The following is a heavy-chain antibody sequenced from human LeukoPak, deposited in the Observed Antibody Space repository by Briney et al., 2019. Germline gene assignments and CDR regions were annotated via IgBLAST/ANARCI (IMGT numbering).Heavy chain of an antibody. CDR3: ARMFELWFGEFPPAY. Sequence: QSGRSLRLSCAASGFTFDDYAMHWVRQAPGKGLEWVSGISWNSGSIGYADSVKGRFTISRDNSKNTLYLQMNSLRAEDTAVYYCARMFELWFGEFPPAYWGQGTLVTVSS. CDR2: ISWNSGSI. V-gene: IGHV3-9*01. J-gene: IGHJ4*02. CDR1: GFTFDDYA. D-gene: IGHD3-10*01.